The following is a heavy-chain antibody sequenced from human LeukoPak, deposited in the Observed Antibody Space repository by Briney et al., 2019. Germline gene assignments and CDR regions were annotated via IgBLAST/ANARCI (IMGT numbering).Heavy chain of an antibody. J-gene: IGHJ3*02. V-gene: IGHV4-38-2*02. CDR3: ARLTMVRGAPDAFDI. D-gene: IGHD3-10*01. Sequence: SETLSLTCTVSGYSISSGYYWGCIRQPPGKGLEWIGSIYYSGSTYYNPSLKSRVTISVDTSKNQFSLKLSSVPAADTALYYCARLTMVRGAPDAFDIWGQGTMVTVSS. CDR1: GYSISSGYY. CDR2: IYYSGST.